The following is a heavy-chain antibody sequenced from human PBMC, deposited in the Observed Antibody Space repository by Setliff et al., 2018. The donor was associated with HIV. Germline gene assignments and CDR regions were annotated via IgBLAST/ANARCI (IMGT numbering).Heavy chain of an antibody. V-gene: IGHV4-59*11. J-gene: IGHJ3*02. D-gene: IGHD2-15*01. Sequence: SETLSLTCTVSGGSISSHYWSWIRQPPGKGLEWIGSIYYSGSTNYNPFLKSRVTISVDTSKNQFSLKLSSVTAADTAVYCCARGGTVLPPGAFDIWGQGTMVTVSS. CDR1: GGSISSHY. CDR3: ARGGTVLPPGAFDI. CDR2: IYYSGST.